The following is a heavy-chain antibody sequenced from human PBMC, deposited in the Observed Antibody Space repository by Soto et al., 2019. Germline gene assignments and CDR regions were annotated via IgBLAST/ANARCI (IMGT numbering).Heavy chain of an antibody. CDR3: ARGHVTDTILGARNYYYGMDV. J-gene: IGHJ6*02. Sequence: PSETLSLTCAVYGGSFSVYYWSWIRHPPGKGLEWIGEINHSGSTNYNPSLKSRVTISVDTSKNQFSLKLSSVTAADTAVYYCARGHVTDTILGARNYYYGMDVWGQGTTVTVSS. D-gene: IGHD2-21*02. V-gene: IGHV4-34*01. CDR1: GGSFSVYY. CDR2: INHSGST.